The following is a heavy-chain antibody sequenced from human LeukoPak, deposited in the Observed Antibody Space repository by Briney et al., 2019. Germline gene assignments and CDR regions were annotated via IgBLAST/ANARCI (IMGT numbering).Heavy chain of an antibody. Sequence: SVKVSCKASGFTFTSSAMQWVRQARGQRLEWIGWIVVGSGNTNYAQKFQERVTITRDMSTSTAYMELSSLRSEDTAVYYCAARSPTYEYYYDSSGYPDAFDIWGQGTMVTVSS. D-gene: IGHD3-22*01. V-gene: IGHV1-58*02. J-gene: IGHJ3*02. CDR1: GFTFTSSA. CDR2: IVVGSGNT. CDR3: AARSPTYEYYYDSSGYPDAFDI.